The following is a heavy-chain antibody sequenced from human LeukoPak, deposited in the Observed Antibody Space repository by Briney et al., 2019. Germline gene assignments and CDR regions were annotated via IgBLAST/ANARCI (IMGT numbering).Heavy chain of an antibody. V-gene: IGHV3-20*04. Sequence: GGSLRLSCAASGFTFDDYGMSWVRQAPGKGLEWVSGINWNGGSTGYADSVKGRFTISRDIAKNSLYLQMNSLRAEDTALYYCARDGIYSSSWYSPSDYWGQGTLVTVSS. J-gene: IGHJ4*02. D-gene: IGHD6-13*01. CDR1: GFTFDDYG. CDR3: ARDGIYSSSWYSPSDY. CDR2: INWNGGST.